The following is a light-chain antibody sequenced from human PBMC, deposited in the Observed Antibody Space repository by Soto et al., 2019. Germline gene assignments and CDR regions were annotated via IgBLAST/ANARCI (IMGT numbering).Light chain of an antibody. CDR1: QDIRSR. V-gene: IGKV1-12*01. CDR2: SAT. Sequence: EMTQSPSSVSASVGDRVTITCRASQDIRSRLAWYQHKPGKAPNLLIYSATTLQSGVPYRFSGSGSGSYFTLTISSLQPEDFATYYCQQANILPPVFGGGTRVEI. CDR3: QQANILPPV. J-gene: IGKJ4*01.